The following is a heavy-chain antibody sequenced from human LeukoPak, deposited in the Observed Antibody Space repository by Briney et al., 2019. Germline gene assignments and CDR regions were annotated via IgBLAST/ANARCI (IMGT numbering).Heavy chain of an antibody. Sequence: GGSLRLSCAASGFTFSGYYMSWIRQAPGKGLEWVSYISSSSSYTNYADSVKGRFTISRDNAKNSLYLQMNSLRAEDTAVYYCARDGRYYYDSSGSYYYGMDVWGQGTTVTVSS. J-gene: IGHJ6*02. CDR1: GFTFSGYY. CDR3: ARDGRYYYDSSGSYYYGMDV. D-gene: IGHD3-22*01. CDR2: ISSSSSYT. V-gene: IGHV3-11*06.